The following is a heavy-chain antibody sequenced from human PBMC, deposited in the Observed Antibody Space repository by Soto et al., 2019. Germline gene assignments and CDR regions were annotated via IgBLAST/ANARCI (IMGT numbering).Heavy chain of an antibody. D-gene: IGHD3-16*01. CDR1: GFTFSSYD. J-gene: IGHJ3*02. CDR2: IGTAGDT. CDR3: ARANLMTEHDAFDI. V-gene: IGHV3-13*04. Sequence: EVQLVESGGGLVQPGGSLRLSCAASGFTFSSYDMHWVRQATGKGLEWVSAIGTAGDTYYPGSVKGRFTISRENAKNSLYLQMNSLRAGDTAVYYCARANLMTEHDAFDIWGQGTMVTVSS.